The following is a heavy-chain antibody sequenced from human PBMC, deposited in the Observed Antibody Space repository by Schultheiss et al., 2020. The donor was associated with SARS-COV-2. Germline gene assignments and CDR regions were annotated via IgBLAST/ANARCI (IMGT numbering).Heavy chain of an antibody. J-gene: IGHJ6*02. D-gene: IGHD3-10*01. CDR1: GFTFSSYS. V-gene: IGHV3-15*07. CDR2: IKSKTDGGTT. Sequence: GSLKISCAASGFTFSSYSMNWVRQAPGKGLEWVGRIKSKTDGGTTDYAAPVKGRFTISRDDSKNTLYLQMNSLRAEDTAVYYCARAVLWFRELWHGMDVWGQGTTVTVSS. CDR3: ARAVLWFRELWHGMDV.